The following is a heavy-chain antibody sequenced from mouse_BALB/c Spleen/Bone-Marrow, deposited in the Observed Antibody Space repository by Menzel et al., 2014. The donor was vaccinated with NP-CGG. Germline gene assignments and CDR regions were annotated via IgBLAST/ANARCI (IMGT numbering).Heavy chain of an antibody. J-gene: IGHJ4*01. V-gene: IGHV1-77*01. CDR1: GYTFTDYV. Sequence: VQLVESGPELVKPGASVKMSCKASGYTFTDYVITWVKQRTGQGLEWIGEIYPGSGSTYYNEKFKGKATLTADKSSNTAYMQFSSLTSEASAVYFCARLESNYRYAMDYWGQGTSVTVSS. CDR2: IYPGSGST. D-gene: IGHD2-5*01. CDR3: ARLESNYRYAMDY.